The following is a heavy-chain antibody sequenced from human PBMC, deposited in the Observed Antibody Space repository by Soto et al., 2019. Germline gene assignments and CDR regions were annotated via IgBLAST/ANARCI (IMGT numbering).Heavy chain of an antibody. D-gene: IGHD4-17*01. V-gene: IGHV1-2*04. CDR1: GYTFTGYY. J-gene: IGHJ4*02. CDR3: ARDDYGDPATQIGFDY. Sequence: GASVKVSCKASGYTFTGYYMHWVRQAPGQGLGWMGWINPNSGGTNYAQKFQGWVTMTRDTSISTAYMELSRLRSDDTAVYYCARDDYGDPATQIGFDYWGQGTLVTVSS. CDR2: INPNSGGT.